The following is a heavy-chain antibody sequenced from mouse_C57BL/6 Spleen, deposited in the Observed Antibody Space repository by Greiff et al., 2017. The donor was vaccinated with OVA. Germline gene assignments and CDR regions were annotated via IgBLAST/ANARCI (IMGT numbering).Heavy chain of an antibody. CDR2: IDPSDSET. J-gene: IGHJ1*03. Sequence: VQLQQSGAELVRPGSSVKLSCKASGYTFTSYWMHWVKQRPIQGLEWIGNIDPSDSETHYNQKFKDKATLTVDKSSSTAYMQLSSLTSEDSAVYYCARTAYYSNYRWYFDVWGTGTTVTVSS. D-gene: IGHD2-5*01. CDR1: GYTFTSYW. CDR3: ARTAYYSNYRWYFDV. V-gene: IGHV1-52*01.